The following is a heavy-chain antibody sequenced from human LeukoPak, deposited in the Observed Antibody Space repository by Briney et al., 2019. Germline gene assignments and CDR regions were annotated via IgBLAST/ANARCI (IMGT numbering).Heavy chain of an antibody. V-gene: IGHV4-39*07. CDR2: IYYSGST. J-gene: IGHJ3*02. CDR1: GGSISSSNYF. Sequence: PSETLSLTCTVSGGSISSSNYFWGWIRQPPGKGLEWIGSIYYSGSTYYNPSLESRVTISVDTSKNQFSLKLSSVTAADTAVYYCARELSNDAFDIWGQGTMVTVSS. CDR3: ARELSNDAFDI. D-gene: IGHD3-3*02.